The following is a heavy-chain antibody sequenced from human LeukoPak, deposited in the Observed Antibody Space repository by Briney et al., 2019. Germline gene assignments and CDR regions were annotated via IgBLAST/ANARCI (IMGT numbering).Heavy chain of an antibody. D-gene: IGHD3-22*01. CDR1: EFTFSRYW. CDR2: INSDGTIT. J-gene: IGHJ4*02. Sequence: GGSLRLSCAASEFTFSRYWMQWVRQAPGKGLVCVSRINSDGTITNYADSVKGRFTISRDNAKNTLYLQMNSLRDEDTAVYYCVRDSSASYWGQGTLVTVSS. CDR3: VRDSSASY. V-gene: IGHV3-74*01.